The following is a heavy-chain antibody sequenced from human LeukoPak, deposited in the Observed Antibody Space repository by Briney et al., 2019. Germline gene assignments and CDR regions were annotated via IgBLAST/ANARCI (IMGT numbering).Heavy chain of an antibody. CDR2: ISSSSSYI. D-gene: IGHD2-2*02. V-gene: IGHV3-21*01. CDR1: GFTVSSKY. J-gene: IGHJ6*02. Sequence: PGGSLRLSCAASGFTVSSKYMSWVRQAPGKGLEWVSSISSSSSYIYYADSVKGRFTISRDNAKNSLYLQMNSLRAEDTAVYYCARDCSSTSCYMWYYYYGMDVWGQGTTVTVSS. CDR3: ARDCSSTSCYMWYYYYGMDV.